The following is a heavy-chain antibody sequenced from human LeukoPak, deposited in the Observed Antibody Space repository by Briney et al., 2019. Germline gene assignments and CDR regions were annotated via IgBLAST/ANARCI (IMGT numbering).Heavy chain of an antibody. Sequence: KSSETLSLTCTVSGGSISSYYWSWIRQPAGKGLEWIGRIYTSGSTNYNPSLKSRVTISVDRSKNQFSLKLSSVTAADTAVYYCARWEYYDSSGYYYPTDWGQGTLVTVSS. CDR1: GGSISSYY. CDR2: IYTSGST. CDR3: ARWEYYDSSGYYYPTD. V-gene: IGHV4-4*07. J-gene: IGHJ4*02. D-gene: IGHD3-22*01.